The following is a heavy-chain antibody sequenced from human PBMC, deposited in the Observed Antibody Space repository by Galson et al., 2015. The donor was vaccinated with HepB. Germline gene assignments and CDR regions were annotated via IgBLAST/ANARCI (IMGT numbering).Heavy chain of an antibody. V-gene: IGHV3-7*03. CDR2: IEQDGSEK. D-gene: IGHD3-22*01. J-gene: IGHJ2*01. Sequence: SPRLSCATSGFAFDDYWMSWVRQAPGKGLEWVANIEQDGSEKFYADSVRGRFTISRDNAKKSLYLQMNSLRDEDTAVYYCTRDPDGSGYSLYWYFDLWGRGTLLTVSS. CDR3: TRDPDGSGYSLYWYFDL. CDR1: GFAFDDYW.